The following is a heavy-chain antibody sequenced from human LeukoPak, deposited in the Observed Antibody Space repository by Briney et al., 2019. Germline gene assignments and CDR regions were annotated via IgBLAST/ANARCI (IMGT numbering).Heavy chain of an antibody. V-gene: IGHV3-73*01. Sequence: GGSLRLSCAASGFTFSGSAMHCVRQASGKGLEWVGRIRSKANSYATAYAASVKGRFTISRDDSKNTAYLQMNSLKTEDAAVYYCTRRIGGASTRAYYGMDVWGQGTTVTVSS. CDR1: GFTFSGSA. CDR2: IRSKANSYAT. J-gene: IGHJ6*02. D-gene: IGHD1-26*01. CDR3: TRRIGGASTRAYYGMDV.